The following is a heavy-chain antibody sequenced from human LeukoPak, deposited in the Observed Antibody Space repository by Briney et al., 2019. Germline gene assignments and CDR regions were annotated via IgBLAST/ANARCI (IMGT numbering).Heavy chain of an antibody. CDR2: ISAYNGNT. J-gene: IGHJ4*02. Sequence: ASVKVSCKASGYTFTSYGISWVRQAPGQGLEWMGWISAYNGNTNYAQKLQGRVTMTTDTSTTTAYMELRSLRSDDTGVYYCARFTPRLSREKFDYWGQGTLVTVSS. CDR1: GYTFTSYG. CDR3: ARFTPRLSREKFDY. V-gene: IGHV1-18*01. D-gene: IGHD3-3*02.